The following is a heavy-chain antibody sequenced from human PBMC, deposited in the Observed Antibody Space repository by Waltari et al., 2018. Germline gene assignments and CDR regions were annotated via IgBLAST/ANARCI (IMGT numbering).Heavy chain of an antibody. CDR3: ASSLYGDYTQIWGRVFDY. Sequence: VQLLESGGGLVQSGGSLRLSCSASGFTFRRYAMNWLRQAPGKGVEWGSVIRGSGGSTDYADSVKGRFTISRDNSKNTLYLQMNNLRVEDTAVYYCASSLYGDYTQIWGRVFDYWGQGTLVTVSS. V-gene: IGHV3-23*01. D-gene: IGHD4-17*01. CDR1: GFTFRRYA. CDR2: IRGSGGST. J-gene: IGHJ4*02.